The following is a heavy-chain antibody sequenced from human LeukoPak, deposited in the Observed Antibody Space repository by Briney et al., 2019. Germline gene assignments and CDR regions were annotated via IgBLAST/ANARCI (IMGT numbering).Heavy chain of an antibody. V-gene: IGHV3-23*01. CDR3: AKDPGDWNYAIGIDY. CDR1: GFTFSTYA. CDR2: IGGGGVGTDYGDS. Sequence: GGSLRPSCAAYGFTFSTYAMRWVRQAPGKGLEWVSAIGGGGVGTDYGDSYYADSVKGRFTISRDNSKNTLYLQMNSLTAEDTAVYYCAKDPGDWNYAIGIDYWGQGTLVTVSS. D-gene: IGHD1-7*01. J-gene: IGHJ4*02.